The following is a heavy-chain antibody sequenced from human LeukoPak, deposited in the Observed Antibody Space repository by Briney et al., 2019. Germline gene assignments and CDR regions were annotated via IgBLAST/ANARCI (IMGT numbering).Heavy chain of an antibody. J-gene: IGHJ3*02. V-gene: IGHV3-66*01. Sequence: GSLRLSCAVSGFVVSSNHMSWVRQAPGKGLEWVSVIYSGGSTYYADSVKGRFSISRDNSKNTIYLQMNSLRGEDTAVYHCASHIVGSSVAFDIWGRGTMVTVSS. CDR2: IYSGGST. D-gene: IGHD1-26*01. CDR1: GFVVSSNH. CDR3: ASHIVGSSVAFDI.